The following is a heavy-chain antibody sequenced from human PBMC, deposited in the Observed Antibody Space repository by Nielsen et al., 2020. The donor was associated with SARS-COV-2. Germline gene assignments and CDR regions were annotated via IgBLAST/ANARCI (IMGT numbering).Heavy chain of an antibody. D-gene: IGHD5-24*01. CDR3: ARDSRMATITLDY. J-gene: IGHJ4*02. CDR2: ISSSSSYI. V-gene: IGHV3-21*01. CDR1: GFTFSSYA. Sequence: GESLKISCAASGFTFSSYAMHWVRQAPGKGLEWVSSISSSSSYIYYADSVKGRFTISRDNAKNSLYLQMNSLRAEDTAVYYCARDSRMATITLDYWGQGTLVTVSS.